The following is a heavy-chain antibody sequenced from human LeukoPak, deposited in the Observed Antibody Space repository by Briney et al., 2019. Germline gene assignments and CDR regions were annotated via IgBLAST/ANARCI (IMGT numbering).Heavy chain of an antibody. CDR1: GGSISSSNYY. CDR3: ARLNYGDSSFDY. CDR2: IYYSGRT. D-gene: IGHD4-17*01. Sequence: SETLSLTCSISGGSISSSNYYWGWIRQPPGKGLEWIGSIYYSGRTYYNPSLKGRVTISVDTSRNQFSLKLSSVTATDTAVHYCARLNYGDSSFDYWGQGTLVTVSS. J-gene: IGHJ4*02. V-gene: IGHV4-39*01.